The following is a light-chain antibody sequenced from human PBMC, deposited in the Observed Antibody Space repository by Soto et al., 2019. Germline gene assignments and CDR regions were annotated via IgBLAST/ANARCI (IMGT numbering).Light chain of an antibody. Sequence: DIQMIQSPSTLSASVGDRVTITCRASQSISTWLAWYQQKPGKAPKLLIYKASSLESGVPSRFSGSGSGTEFTLTISSLQPDDFATYYCQQYNTYPLTFGGGTTVEIK. CDR3: QQYNTYPLT. CDR2: KAS. V-gene: IGKV1-5*03. J-gene: IGKJ4*01. CDR1: QSISTW.